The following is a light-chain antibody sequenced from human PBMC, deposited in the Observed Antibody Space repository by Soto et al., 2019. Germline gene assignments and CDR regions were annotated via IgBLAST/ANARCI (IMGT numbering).Light chain of an antibody. CDR1: SSDVGGYNY. CDR3: SSYTSSSTWV. J-gene: IGLJ7*01. Sequence: QSALTQPASVSGSPGQSITISCTGNSSDVGGYNYVSWYQQHPGKAPKLMIYEVSNRPSGVSNRFSGSKSGNTASLTISGLQAEDEADYYCSSYTSSSTWVFGGGTLLTVL. V-gene: IGLV2-14*01. CDR2: EVS.